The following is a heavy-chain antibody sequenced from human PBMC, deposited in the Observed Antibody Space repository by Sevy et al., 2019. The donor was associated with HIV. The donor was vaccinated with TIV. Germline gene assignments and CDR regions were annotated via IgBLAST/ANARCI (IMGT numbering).Heavy chain of an antibody. D-gene: IGHD6-19*01. Sequence: GGSLRLSCAASGFTFSSYSMNWVRQAPGKGLEWVSYISSSSSTIYYADSVKGRFTISRDNAKNSLYLQMNSLRDEDTAVYYCARGENGGWYRDAFDIWGQGTMVTVSS. CDR1: GFTFSSYS. CDR2: ISSSSSTI. V-gene: IGHV3-48*02. CDR3: ARGENGGWYRDAFDI. J-gene: IGHJ3*02.